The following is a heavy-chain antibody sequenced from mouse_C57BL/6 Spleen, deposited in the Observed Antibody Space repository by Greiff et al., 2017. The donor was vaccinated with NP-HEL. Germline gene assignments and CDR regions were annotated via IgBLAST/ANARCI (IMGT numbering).Heavy chain of an antibody. CDR1: GFTFSSYG. CDR3: ARGLPSYFDY. J-gene: IGHJ2*01. V-gene: IGHV5-6*01. D-gene: IGHD2-2*01. CDR2: ISSGGSYT. Sequence: EVKLVESGGDLVKPGGSLKLSCAASGFTFSSYGMSWVRQTPDKRLEWVATISSGGSYTYYPDSVKGRFTISRDNAKNTLYLQMSSLKSEDTAMYYCARGLPSYFDYWGQGTTLTVSS.